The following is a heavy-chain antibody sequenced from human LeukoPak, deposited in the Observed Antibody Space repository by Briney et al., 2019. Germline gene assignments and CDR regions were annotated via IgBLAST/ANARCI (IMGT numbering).Heavy chain of an antibody. CDR1: GFTFSSYW. V-gene: IGHV3-7*01. D-gene: IGHD6-13*01. CDR2: IKQDGSDK. Sequence: GGSLRLSCAASGFTFSSYWMSWVRQAPGKGLEWEANIKQDGSDKYYVDSVKGRFTISRDNAKNSLFLQMNSLRAEDTAVYFCARVKQQLVRLLGRDTTYYYYYYMDVWGKGTTVTVSS. J-gene: IGHJ6*03. CDR3: ARVKQQLVRLLGRDTTYYYYYYMDV.